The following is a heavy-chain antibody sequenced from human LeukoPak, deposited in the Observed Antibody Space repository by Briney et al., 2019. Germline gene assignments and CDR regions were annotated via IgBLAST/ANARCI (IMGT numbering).Heavy chain of an antibody. Sequence: GGSLRLSCAASGFTFSSYWMHWVRQAPGKGLVWVSRINSDGSSTSYADSVKGRLTISRDNAKNTLYLQMNSLRAEDTAVYYCASHRVTIFGVVIPFDPWGQGTLVTVSS. CDR2: INSDGSST. V-gene: IGHV3-74*01. CDR1: GFTFSSYW. CDR3: ASHRVTIFGVVIPFDP. D-gene: IGHD3-3*01. J-gene: IGHJ5*02.